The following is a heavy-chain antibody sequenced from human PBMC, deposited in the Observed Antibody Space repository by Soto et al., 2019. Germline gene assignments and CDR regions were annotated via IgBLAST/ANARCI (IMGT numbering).Heavy chain of an antibody. CDR1: GYSFTSYW. D-gene: IGHD3-10*01. J-gene: IGHJ6*02. CDR3: ASSIWFGAHFYGMDV. CDR2: IHPGDSYT. Sequence: PGESLKISCEASGYSFTSYWIGWVRQMPGKGLEWMGIIHPGDSYTNYSPSFQGHVTISADKSISTAYLQWSSLKASDTAMYYCASSIWFGAHFYGMDVWGQGTTVTVSS. V-gene: IGHV5-10-1*01.